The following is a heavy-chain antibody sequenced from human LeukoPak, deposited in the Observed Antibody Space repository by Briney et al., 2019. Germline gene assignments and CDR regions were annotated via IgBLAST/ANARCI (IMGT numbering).Heavy chain of an antibody. Sequence: GGSLRLSCVASGFSFRSYWMSWVRQAPGKGLEWVANINEDGTDKYYVDSVKGRFTIFRDNAKNSLYLEMNSLRSEDTAMYHCARDATVAGLFDYWGQGTLVTVSS. D-gene: IGHD6-19*01. CDR1: GFSFRSYW. V-gene: IGHV3-7*03. J-gene: IGHJ4*02. CDR3: ARDATVAGLFDY. CDR2: INEDGTDK.